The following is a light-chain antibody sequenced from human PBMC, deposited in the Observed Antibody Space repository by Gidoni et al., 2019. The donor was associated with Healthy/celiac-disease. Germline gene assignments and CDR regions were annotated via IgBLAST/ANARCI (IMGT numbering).Light chain of an antibody. Sequence: EILLTTSPATLSLSPGERATLSCRASQSVSSYLAWYQQKPGQAPRLLIYDASNRATGIPARFSGSGSGTDFTLTISSLEPEDFAVYYCQQRSNWRITFGQGTRLEIK. CDR3: QQRSNWRIT. V-gene: IGKV3-11*01. CDR2: DAS. CDR1: QSVSSY. J-gene: IGKJ5*01.